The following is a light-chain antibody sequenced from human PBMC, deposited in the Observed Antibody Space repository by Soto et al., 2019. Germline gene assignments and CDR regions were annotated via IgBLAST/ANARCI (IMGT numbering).Light chain of an antibody. J-gene: IGLJ1*01. CDR3: SSYTDSSNYV. CDR1: SSNIGSNT. V-gene: IGLV1-44*01. Sequence: QSVLTQPPSTSGTPGQRVTISCSGSSSNIGSNTVNWYQHLPGTAPKLLIYSNNQRPSGVPDRFSGSKSGTSASLAVSGLQSEDEADYYCSSYTDSSNYVFGTGTNVTVL. CDR2: SNN.